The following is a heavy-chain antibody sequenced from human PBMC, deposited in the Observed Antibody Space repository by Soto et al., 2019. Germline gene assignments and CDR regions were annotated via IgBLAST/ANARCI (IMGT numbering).Heavy chain of an antibody. CDR1: GFTFNNAW. Sequence: EVHLVESGGGLVKPGGSLRLSCVASGFTFNNAWMSWVRQAPGKGLEWVGRIKSETDGGTGDYAAPVKGRFTISRDDSRNTLYLQMNSLKAEDTAVYYCTTDLKTGTERGKYDYWGQGTVVTVSS. CDR3: TTDLKTGTERGKYDY. V-gene: IGHV3-15*01. CDR2: IKSETDGGTG. J-gene: IGHJ4*02. D-gene: IGHD1-1*01.